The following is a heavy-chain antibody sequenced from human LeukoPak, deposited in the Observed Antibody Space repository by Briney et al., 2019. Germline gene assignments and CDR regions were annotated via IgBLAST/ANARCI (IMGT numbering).Heavy chain of an antibody. CDR2: IKQDGSER. CDR3: ARDLWGAIVVRGVPYYYYYGMDV. V-gene: IGHV3-7*01. D-gene: IGHD3-10*01. Sequence: PAGSLRLSCAASGFTISSYRLSWVRQAPGPGMEWVGNIKQDGSERYYVDSVNGRLTILRVNAKKSLYLQMISLRAEDTAVYYCARDLWGAIVVRGVPYYYYYGMDVWGQGTTVTVSS. CDR1: GFTISSYR. J-gene: IGHJ6*02.